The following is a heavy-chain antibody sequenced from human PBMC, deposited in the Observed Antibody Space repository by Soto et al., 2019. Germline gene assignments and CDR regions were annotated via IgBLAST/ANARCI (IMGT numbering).Heavy chain of an antibody. D-gene: IGHD3-9*01. CDR1: GFTFSTYT. J-gene: IGHJ4*02. CDR2: VYGSGHGDT. V-gene: IGHV3-23*01. CDR3: AKDRHPDGIWTFDF. Sequence: DVQLLESGGLLVQSGGSLRLSCAASGFTFSTYTMSWVRQAPGKGLEWVSGVYGSGHGDTFYADSVKGRFVISRDDSKVMLFLQMNSLKVEDTAIYYCAKDRHPDGIWTFDFWGQGTLVTVFS.